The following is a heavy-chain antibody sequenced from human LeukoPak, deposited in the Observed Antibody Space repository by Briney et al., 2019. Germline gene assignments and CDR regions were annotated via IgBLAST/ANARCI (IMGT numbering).Heavy chain of an antibody. CDR1: GYTFTSYG. Sequence: ASVKVSCKASGYTFTSYGISWVRQAPGQGLEWMGWISAYNGNTNYAQKLQGRVTMTTDTSTSTAYMELSSLRSEDTAVYHCARDWLTMVRGVETRFDPWGQGTLVTVSS. CDR2: ISAYNGNT. V-gene: IGHV1-18*01. CDR3: ARDWLTMVRGVETRFDP. D-gene: IGHD3-10*01. J-gene: IGHJ5*02.